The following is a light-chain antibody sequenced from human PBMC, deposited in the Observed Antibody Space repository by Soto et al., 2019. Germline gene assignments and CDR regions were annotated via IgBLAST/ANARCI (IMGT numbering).Light chain of an antibody. Sequence: QPALTQPASVSGSPGLSITISCTGTSSDVGGYNYVSWYQQHPGKAPKLMIYEVSNRPSGVSNRFSGSKSGNTASLTISGLQAEDEADYYCSSYTSSSFYVFGTGTKVTVL. J-gene: IGLJ1*01. CDR1: SSDVGGYNY. V-gene: IGLV2-14*01. CDR2: EVS. CDR3: SSYTSSSFYV.